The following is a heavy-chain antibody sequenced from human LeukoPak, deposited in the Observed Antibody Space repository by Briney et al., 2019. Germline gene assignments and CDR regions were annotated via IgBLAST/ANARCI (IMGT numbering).Heavy chain of an antibody. Sequence: SETLSLTCTVSGGSISSSSYYWGWIRQPPGKGLEWIGSIYYSGSTYYNPSLKSRVTISVDTSKNQFSLKLSSVTAADTAVYYCARDSVENWFDPWGQGTLVTVSS. CDR1: GGSISSSSYY. J-gene: IGHJ5*02. V-gene: IGHV4-39*07. D-gene: IGHD1-1*01. CDR2: IYYSGST. CDR3: ARDSVENWFDP.